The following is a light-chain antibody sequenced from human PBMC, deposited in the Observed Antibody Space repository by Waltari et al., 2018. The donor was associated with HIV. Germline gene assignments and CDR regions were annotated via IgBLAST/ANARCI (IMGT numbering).Light chain of an antibody. V-gene: IGKV3-20*01. Sequence: EIVLTQSPGTLSLSPGERATLSCRASQSVTSTYLAWYQQKPGQAPRLLIYGVSSRATGIPDRFSGSGSGTDFTLTISSLQPEDSATYYCQQSYNNPWTFGQGTKVEIK. CDR2: GVS. CDR1: QSVTSTY. CDR3: QQSYNNPWT. J-gene: IGKJ1*01.